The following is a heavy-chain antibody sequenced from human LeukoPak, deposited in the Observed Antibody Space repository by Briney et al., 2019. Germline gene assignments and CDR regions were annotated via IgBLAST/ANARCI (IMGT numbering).Heavy chain of an antibody. CDR2: IYYSGST. CDR1: GGSISSSSYY. Sequence: SETLSLTCTVSGGSISSSSYYWGWIRQPPGKGLEWIGSIYYSGSTYYDPSLKSRVTISVDTSKNQFSLKLSSVTAADTAVYYCARGRMGGWPGSPRLRGYFDYWGQGTLVTVSS. V-gene: IGHV4-39*07. J-gene: IGHJ4*02. D-gene: IGHD1-26*01. CDR3: ARGRMGGWPGSPRLRGYFDY.